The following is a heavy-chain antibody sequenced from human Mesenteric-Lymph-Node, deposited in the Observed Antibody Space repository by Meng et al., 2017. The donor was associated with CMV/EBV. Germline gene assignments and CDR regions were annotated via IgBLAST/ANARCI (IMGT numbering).Heavy chain of an antibody. D-gene: IGHD2-15*01. J-gene: IGHJ4*02. CDR2: INSDGSST. CDR1: GFTFSSYW. V-gene: IGHV3-74*01. Sequence: GESLKISCAASGFTFSSYWMHWVRQAPGKGLVWVSRINSDGSSTSYADSVKGRFTISRDNAKNTLYLQMNSLRAEGTAVYYCVRGAAGYCYPSKIGCNFDSWGQGTLVTVSS. CDR3: VRGAAGYCYPSKIGCNFDS.